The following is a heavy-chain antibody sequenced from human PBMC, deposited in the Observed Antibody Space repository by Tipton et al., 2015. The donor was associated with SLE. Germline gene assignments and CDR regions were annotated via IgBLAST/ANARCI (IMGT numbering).Heavy chain of an antibody. D-gene: IGHD6-13*01. V-gene: IGHV3-53*04. Sequence: VQLVQSGGGLVQPGGSLRLSCAASGFTVSSNYMSWVRQAPGKGLEWVSVIYSGGSTYYADSVKGRFTISRHNSKNTLYLQMNSLRAEDTAVYYCARDGYRGSSWFDYWGQGTPVTVSS. CDR2: IYSGGST. CDR3: ARDGYRGSSWFDY. J-gene: IGHJ4*02. CDR1: GFTVSSNY.